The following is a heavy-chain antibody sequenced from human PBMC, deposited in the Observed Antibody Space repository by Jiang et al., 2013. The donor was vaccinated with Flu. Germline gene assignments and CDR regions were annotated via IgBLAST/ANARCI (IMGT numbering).Heavy chain of an antibody. CDR3: ARAGEGRSIYGVTPAGHDAFDI. CDR1: GGTFSSYA. J-gene: IGHJ3*02. Sequence: SSVKVSCKASGGTFSSYAISWVRQAPGQGLEWMGGIIPIFGTANYAQKFQGRVTITADESTSTAYMELSSLRSEDTAVYYCARAGEGRSIYGVTPAGHDAFDIWGQGTMVTVSS. D-gene: IGHD2-21*02. V-gene: IGHV1-69*01. CDR2: IIPIFGTA.